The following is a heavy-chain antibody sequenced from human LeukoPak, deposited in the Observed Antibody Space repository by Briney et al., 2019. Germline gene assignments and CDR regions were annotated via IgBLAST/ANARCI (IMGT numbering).Heavy chain of an antibody. D-gene: IGHD2-2*01. CDR3: ARSSSTTNYYYGMDV. J-gene: IGHJ6*02. Sequence: PGGSLRLSCAASGFTFSNHPMHWVRQAPGTGLEYVSAISSNGGSTYYANSVKGRFTISRDNSKNTLYLQMGSLRVEDMAVYYCARSSSTTNYYYGMDVWGQGTTVTVSS. V-gene: IGHV3-64*01. CDR2: ISSNGGST. CDR1: GFTFSNHP.